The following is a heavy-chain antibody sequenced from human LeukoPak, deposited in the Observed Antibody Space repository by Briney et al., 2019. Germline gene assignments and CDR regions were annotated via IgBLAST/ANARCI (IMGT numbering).Heavy chain of an antibody. CDR1: GFTFSSYS. CDR3: ARSPQEYDYVWGSYRPIDY. V-gene: IGHV3-21*01. Sequence: GGSLRLPCAASGFTFSSYSMNWVRQAPGKGLEWVSSISSSSSYIYYADSVKGRFTISRDNAKNSLYLQMNSLRAEDTAVYYCARSPQEYDYVWGSYRPIDYWGQGTLVTVSS. CDR2: ISSSSSYI. J-gene: IGHJ4*02. D-gene: IGHD3-16*02.